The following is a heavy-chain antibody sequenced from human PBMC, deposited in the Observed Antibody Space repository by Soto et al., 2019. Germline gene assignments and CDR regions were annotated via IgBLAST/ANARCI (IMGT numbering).Heavy chain of an antibody. CDR2: ISSNGGRT. V-gene: IGHV3-64*01. J-gene: IGHJ6*03. D-gene: IGHD1-26*01. Sequence: GGSLRLSCAASGFTFSSYAMHWVRQAPGKGLEYVSAISSNGGRTYYANSVKGRFTISRDNSKNTLYLQMGSLRAEDMAVYYCARAGGYYASYYYYYMDVWGKGTTVTVSS. CDR1: GFTFSSYA. CDR3: ARAGGYYASYYYYYMDV.